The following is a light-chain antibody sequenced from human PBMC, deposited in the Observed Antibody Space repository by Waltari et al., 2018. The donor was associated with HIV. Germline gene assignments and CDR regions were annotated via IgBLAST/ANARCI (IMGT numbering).Light chain of an antibody. Sequence: SSDLTPDPAVSVALGQTVRITCHGDSLSRYSANWYQQKPGQAPVVVMYGKDNRPSGIPDRFSGSSSGNTGSLTITGAQAEDEAVYYCDSRDTNDKHHVFGTGTKVTV. V-gene: IGLV3-19*01. CDR2: GKD. CDR1: SLSRYS. J-gene: IGLJ1*01. CDR3: DSRDTNDKHHV.